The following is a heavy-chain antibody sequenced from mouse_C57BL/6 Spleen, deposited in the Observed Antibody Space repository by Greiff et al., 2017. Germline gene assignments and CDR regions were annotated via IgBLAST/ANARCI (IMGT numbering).Heavy chain of an antibody. CDR2: IHPNSGST. J-gene: IGHJ4*01. D-gene: IGHD1-1*01. CDR3: ARCYYGSSYRMGY. V-gene: IGHV1-64*01. Sequence: QVQLQQPGAELVKPGASVKLSCKASGYTFTSYWMHWVKQRPGQGLEWIGMIHPNSGSTNYNEKFKSKATLTVDKSSSTAYMQLSSLTSEDSAVYYCARCYYGSSYRMGYWGQGTSVTVSS. CDR1: GYTFTSYW.